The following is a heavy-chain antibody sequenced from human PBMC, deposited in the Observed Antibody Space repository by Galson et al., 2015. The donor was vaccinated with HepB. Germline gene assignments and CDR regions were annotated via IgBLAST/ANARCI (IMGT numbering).Heavy chain of an antibody. Sequence: ETLSLTCAVSGGSISSSNWWSWVRQPPGKGLEWIGEIYHSGSTNYNPSLKSRVTISVDKSKNQFSLKLSSVTAADTAVYYCARGSRGATNYYYYYYGMDVWGQGTTVTVSS. J-gene: IGHJ6*02. V-gene: IGHV4-4*02. D-gene: IGHD4/OR15-4a*01. CDR2: IYHSGST. CDR1: GGSISSSNW. CDR3: ARGSRGATNYYYYYYGMDV.